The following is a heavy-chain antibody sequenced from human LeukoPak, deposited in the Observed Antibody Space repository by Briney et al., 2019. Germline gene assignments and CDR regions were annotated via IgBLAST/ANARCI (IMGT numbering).Heavy chain of an antibody. Sequence: ASVKVSCKASGGTFSSYAISWVRQAPGQGLEWMGRIIPIFGIANYAQKFQGRVTITADKSTSTAYMALSSLRSEDTDVYYCARDGPSYYDSSGYEYYFDYWGQGTLVTVSS. D-gene: IGHD3-22*01. V-gene: IGHV1-69*04. CDR1: GGTFSSYA. CDR3: ARDGPSYYDSSGYEYYFDY. CDR2: IIPIFGIA. J-gene: IGHJ4*02.